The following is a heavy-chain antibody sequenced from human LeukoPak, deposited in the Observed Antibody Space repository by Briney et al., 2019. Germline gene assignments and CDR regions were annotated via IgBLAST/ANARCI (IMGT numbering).Heavy chain of an antibody. Sequence: ASVKVSCKASGYTFTSYDINWVRQATGQGLEWMGWMNPNSGNTGYAQKFQGRVTMTRNTSISTAYMELSSLRAEDTALYYCAKNVLRYFDWLLNSGEFDYWGQGTLVTVSS. CDR1: GYTFTSYD. D-gene: IGHD3-9*01. CDR3: AKNVLRYFDWLLNSGEFDY. V-gene: IGHV1-8*01. J-gene: IGHJ4*02. CDR2: MNPNSGNT.